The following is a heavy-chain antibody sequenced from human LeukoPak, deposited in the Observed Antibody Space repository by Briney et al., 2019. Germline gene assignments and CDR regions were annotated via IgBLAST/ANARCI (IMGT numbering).Heavy chain of an antibody. D-gene: IGHD3-22*01. V-gene: IGHV4-59*01. CDR2: IYYSGST. J-gene: IGHJ4*02. Sequence: SETLSLTCTVSGGSISSYYWSWIRQPPGKGLEWIGYIYYSGSTNYNPSLKSRVTISVDTSKNQFSLKLSSVSAADTAVYYCARADSSRARIDYWGQGTLVTASS. CDR3: ARADSSRARIDY. CDR1: GGSISSYY.